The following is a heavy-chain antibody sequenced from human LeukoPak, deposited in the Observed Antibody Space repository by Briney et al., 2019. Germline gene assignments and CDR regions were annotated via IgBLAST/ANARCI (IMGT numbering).Heavy chain of an antibody. J-gene: IGHJ4*02. V-gene: IGHV1-18*01. CDR3: ARDLSTIAVTGRVDY. D-gene: IGHD6-13*01. Sequence: GASVKVSCKASGYTFTSYGISWVRQAPGQGLEWMGWISAYNGNTNYAQKLQGRITMTTDTSTNTAYMALRSLRSDDTAVYYCARDLSTIAVTGRVDYWGQGTLVTVSS. CDR2: ISAYNGNT. CDR1: GYTFTSYG.